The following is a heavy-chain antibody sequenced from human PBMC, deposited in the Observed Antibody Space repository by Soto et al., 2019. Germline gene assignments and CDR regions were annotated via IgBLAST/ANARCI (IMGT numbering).Heavy chain of an antibody. CDR2: IYYSGNT. D-gene: IGHD2-8*01. CDR1: GDSITSGDYY. V-gene: IGHV4-30-4*01. CDR3: ASFVGLLWGGVSPAESWGSYYFDN. J-gene: IGHJ4*02. Sequence: VQLLESGPGLVKPSQSLYLTCTVSGDSITSGDYYWSWIRQPPGKGLEWIGYIYYSGNTNYNPSLKSRVIMSVDTSKNQFSLKLTSVTAADTAVYYCASFVGLLWGGVSPAESWGSYYFDNWGQGTLVTVSS.